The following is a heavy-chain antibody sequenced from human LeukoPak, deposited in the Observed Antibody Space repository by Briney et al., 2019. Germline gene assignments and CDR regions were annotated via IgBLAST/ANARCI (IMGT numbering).Heavy chain of an antibody. V-gene: IGHV1-8*01. CDR3: ARGGHSSSWYFYYYGMDV. Sequence: ASVKVSCKASGYTFTSYEINWVRQATGQGLEWMGWMNPNSGNTGYAQKFQGRVTMTRNTSISTAYMELSSLRSEDTAVYYCARGGHSSSWYFYYYGMDVWGQGTTVTVSS. CDR2: MNPNSGNT. CDR1: GYTFTSYE. J-gene: IGHJ6*02. D-gene: IGHD6-13*01.